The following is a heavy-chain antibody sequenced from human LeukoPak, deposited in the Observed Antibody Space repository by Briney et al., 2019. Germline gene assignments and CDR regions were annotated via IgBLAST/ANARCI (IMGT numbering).Heavy chain of an antibody. CDR2: INHSGST. D-gene: IGHD6-19*01. J-gene: IGHJ4*02. V-gene: IGHV4-39*07. CDR1: DGSISSSSYY. CDR3: ARGRRDSSGWYLSGSRDYYFDY. Sequence: SETLSLTCIVSDGSISSSSYYWGWVRQPPGKGLEWIGEINHSGSTNYNPSLKSRVTISVDTSKNQFSLKLSSVTAADTAVYYCARGRRDSSGWYLSGSRDYYFDYWGQGTLVTVSS.